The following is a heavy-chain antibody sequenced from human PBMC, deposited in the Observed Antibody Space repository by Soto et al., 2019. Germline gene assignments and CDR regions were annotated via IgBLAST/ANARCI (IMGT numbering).Heavy chain of an antibody. J-gene: IGHJ6*03. CDR1: GGSISSYY. CDR3: ARAHDFWSGYPKYYYYYYMDA. CDR2: IYYSGST. Sequence: PSETLSLTCTVSGGSISSYYWSWIRKPPGKGLEWIGYIYYSGSTNYNPSLKSRVTISVDTSKNQFSLKLSSVTAADTAVYYCARAHDFWSGYPKYYYYYYMDAWGQGTTVTVSS. V-gene: IGHV4-59*01. D-gene: IGHD3-3*01.